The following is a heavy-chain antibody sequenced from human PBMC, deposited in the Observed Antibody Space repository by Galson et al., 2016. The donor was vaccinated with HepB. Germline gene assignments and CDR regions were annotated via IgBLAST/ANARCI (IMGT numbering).Heavy chain of an antibody. Sequence: SLRLSCAVSGFMFSKYAMHWVRQAPGKGPEWLAVISYDGDTQFFAASMKGRLTISRDKPKSTLYLQLSNLGPEDTAKYFCARDPYSFDSTGFSYFLQHWGQGALVTVSS. CDR1: GFMFSKYA. V-gene: IGHV3-30*15. J-gene: IGHJ4*02. D-gene: IGHD3-22*01. CDR3: ARDPYSFDSTGFSYFLQH. CDR2: ISYDGDTQ.